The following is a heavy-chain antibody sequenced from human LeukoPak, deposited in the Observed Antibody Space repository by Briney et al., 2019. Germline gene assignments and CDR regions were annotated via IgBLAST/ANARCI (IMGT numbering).Heavy chain of an antibody. J-gene: IGHJ2*01. Sequence: SETLSLTCTVSGGSISSYYWSWIRQPAGKGLEWIGRIYTSGSTNYNPSLKSRVTISVDKSKNQFSLKLSSVTAADTAVYYCARDATTVTPYWYFDLWGRGTLVTVSS. D-gene: IGHD4-17*01. CDR3: ARDATTVTPYWYFDL. CDR2: IYTSGST. CDR1: GGSISSYY. V-gene: IGHV4-4*07.